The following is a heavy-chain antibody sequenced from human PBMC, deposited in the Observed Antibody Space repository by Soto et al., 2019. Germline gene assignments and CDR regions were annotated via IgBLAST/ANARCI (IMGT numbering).Heavy chain of an antibody. CDR2: ISYDGSNK. J-gene: IGHJ6*03. V-gene: IGHV3-30*18. CDR3: AKNHKRVITIFGVVYFDYYYMDV. D-gene: IGHD3-3*01. CDR1: GFTFSSYG. Sequence: GGSLRLSCAASGFTFSSYGMHWVRQAPGKGLEWVAVISYDGSNKYYADSVKGRFTISRDNSKNTLYLQMNSLRAEDTAVYYCAKNHKRVITIFGVVYFDYYYMDVWGKGTTVTVSS.